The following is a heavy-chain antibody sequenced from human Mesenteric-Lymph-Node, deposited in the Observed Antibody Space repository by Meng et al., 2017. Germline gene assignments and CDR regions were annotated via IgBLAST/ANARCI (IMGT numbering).Heavy chain of an antibody. D-gene: IGHD3-10*01. V-gene: IGHV4-34*01. CDR1: GGFFSGYY. CDR3: GRDLYGMGTYDY. J-gene: IGHJ4*02. Sequence: SQTLSLTCAVYGGFFSGYYWSWTRQPSGKGLEWIGEINHSGSTNYNPSLKSRITISIDTSKNQFSLKLSSVTAADTAVYYYGRDLYGMGTYDYWGQGTLVTVSS. CDR2: INHSGST.